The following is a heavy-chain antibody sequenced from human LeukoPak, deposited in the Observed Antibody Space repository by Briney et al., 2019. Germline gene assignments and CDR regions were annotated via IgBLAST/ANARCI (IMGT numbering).Heavy chain of an antibody. CDR1: GYTFTDSY. J-gene: IGHJ4*02. V-gene: IGHV1-2*02. Sequence: ASVKVSCKASGYTFTDSYIHWVRQAPGQGLEWRGWINPNSGGTNYAQKFQGRVTMTRDTSISTAYMELSRLRSDDTAVYYCAAARGWYAVDFWGQGTLVTVSS. CDR2: INPNSGGT. D-gene: IGHD6-19*01. CDR3: AAARGWYAVDF.